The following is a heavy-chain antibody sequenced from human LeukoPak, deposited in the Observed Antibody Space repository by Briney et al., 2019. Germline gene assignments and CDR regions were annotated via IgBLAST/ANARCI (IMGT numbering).Heavy chain of an antibody. CDR2: INPNSGGT. D-gene: IGHD3-22*01. V-gene: IGHV1-2*04. CDR3: ARDYDSSGYCDY. J-gene: IGHJ4*02. Sequence: GASVKVSCKASGYTFTGYYMHWVRQAPGQGLEWMGWINPNSGGTNYAQKFQGWVTMTRDTSISTAYMELSRLRSDDMAVYYCARDYDSSGYCDYWGQGTLVTVSS. CDR1: GYTFTGYY.